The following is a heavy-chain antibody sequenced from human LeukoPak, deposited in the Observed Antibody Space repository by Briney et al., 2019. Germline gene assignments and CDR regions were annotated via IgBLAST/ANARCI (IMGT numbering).Heavy chain of an antibody. D-gene: IGHD3-22*01. Sequence: GVSLRLSCAASGFTFSSYAMSWVRQAPGKGLEWVSAISGSGGSTYYADSVKGRFTISRDNSKNTLYLQMNSLRAEDTAVYYCAKEGKYYYDSSGPDAFDYWGQGTLVTVSS. CDR3: AKEGKYYYDSSGPDAFDY. V-gene: IGHV3-23*01. J-gene: IGHJ4*02. CDR1: GFTFSSYA. CDR2: ISGSGGST.